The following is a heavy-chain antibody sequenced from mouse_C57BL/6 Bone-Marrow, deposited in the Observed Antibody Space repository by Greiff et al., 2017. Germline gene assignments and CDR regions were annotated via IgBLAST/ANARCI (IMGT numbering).Heavy chain of an antibody. CDR3: ASRDTTVVHCDY. V-gene: IGHV1-55*01. J-gene: IGHJ2*01. D-gene: IGHD1-1*01. CDR1: GYTFTSYW. Sequence: QVQLQQPGAELVKPGASVKMSCKASGYTFTSYWITWVKQRPGQGLEWIGDIYPGSGSTNYNEKFKSKATLTVDTSSSTAYMQLSSLTSEDSAVYYCASRDTTVVHCDYWGQGTTLTVSS. CDR2: IYPGSGST.